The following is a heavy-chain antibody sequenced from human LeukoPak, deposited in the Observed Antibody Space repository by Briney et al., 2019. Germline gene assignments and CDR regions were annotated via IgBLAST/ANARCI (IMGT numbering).Heavy chain of an antibody. J-gene: IGHJ2*01. CDR3: TTASPICSSTSCYSWYFDL. Sequence: GGSLRLSCAASGFTFSNAWMSWVRQAPGEGLEWVGRIKSKTDGGTTDYAAPVKGRFTISRDDSKNTLYLQMNSLKTEDTAVYYCTTASPICSSTSCYSWYFDLWGRGTLVTVSS. CDR1: GFTFSNAW. D-gene: IGHD2-2*02. CDR2: IKSKTDGGTT. V-gene: IGHV3-15*01.